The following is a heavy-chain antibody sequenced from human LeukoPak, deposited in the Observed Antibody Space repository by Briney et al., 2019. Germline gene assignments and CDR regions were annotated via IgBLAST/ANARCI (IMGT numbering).Heavy chain of an antibody. CDR3: AKARWLAGNDAFDF. Sequence: GGSLRLSCAASGFTLSSYWMHWVRQAPGKGLVWVSRINTDGSSTKYADSVKGRSTISRDNAKNTLYLEMNSLRAEDTAVYYCAKARWLAGNDAFDFWGQGTMVTVSS. V-gene: IGHV3-74*01. CDR2: INTDGSST. J-gene: IGHJ3*01. CDR1: GFTLSSYW. D-gene: IGHD3-22*01.